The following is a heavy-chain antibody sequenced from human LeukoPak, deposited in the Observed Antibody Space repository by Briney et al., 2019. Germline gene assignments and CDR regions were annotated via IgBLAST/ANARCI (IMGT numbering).Heavy chain of an antibody. CDR2: IYSGGST. Sequence: PGGSLRLSCAASGFTVSSNHMSWVRQAPGKGLEWVSVIYSGGSTYYADSVKGRFTISRDNSKNTLYLQMNSLRAEDTAIYYCAKLPREYCSSTSCPNWFDTWGLGTLVTVSS. CDR3: AKLPREYCSSTSCPNWFDT. J-gene: IGHJ5*02. CDR1: GFTVSSNH. D-gene: IGHD2-2*01. V-gene: IGHV3-66*04.